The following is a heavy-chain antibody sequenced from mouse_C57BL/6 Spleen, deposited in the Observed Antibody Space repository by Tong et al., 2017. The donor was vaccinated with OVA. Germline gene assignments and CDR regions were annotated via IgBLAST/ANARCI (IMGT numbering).Heavy chain of an antibody. J-gene: IGHJ4*01. D-gene: IGHD2-3*01. CDR1: GYTFTEYT. CDR2: FYPGSGSI. Sequence: VQLQESGAELVKPGASVKLSCKASGYTFTEYTIHWVKQRSGQGLEWIGWFYPGSGSIKYNQKFKDKATLTADKSSSTAYMQLSSLTSEDSAVYYCARLDGYYGYAMDYWGQGTSVTVSS. CDR3: ARLDGYYGYAMDY. V-gene: IGHV1-62-2*01.